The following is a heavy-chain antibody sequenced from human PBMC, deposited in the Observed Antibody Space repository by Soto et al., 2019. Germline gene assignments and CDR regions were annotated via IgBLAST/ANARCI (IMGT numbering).Heavy chain of an antibody. Sequence: PSETLSLTCTVSGGSISSISNHYCSWIRQPPGKGLEWIGYISYSGYTSYNPSLKSRVIISVDTSKNQVSLNLASVTAAHTAVYYCATQGFGVLHGLVDVWGQGTTVTVSS. J-gene: IGHJ6*02. V-gene: IGHV4-61*05. D-gene: IGHD3-10*01. CDR3: ATQGFGVLHGLVDV. CDR1: GGSISSISNHY. CDR2: ISYSGYT.